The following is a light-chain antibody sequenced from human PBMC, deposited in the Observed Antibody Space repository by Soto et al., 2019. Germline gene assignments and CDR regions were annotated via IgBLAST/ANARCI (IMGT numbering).Light chain of an antibody. CDR2: DAS. J-gene: IGKJ4*01. CDR3: QQRSNWPLT. CDR1: QSVSSY. Sequence: EIVLTQSPVILSLSPGERATLSCRASQSVSSYLAWYQQKPGHVPRLLIYDASNRATGIPARFSGSGSGTDFTLTISSLEPEDFAVYYCQQRSNWPLTFGGGNKVEIK. V-gene: IGKV3-11*01.